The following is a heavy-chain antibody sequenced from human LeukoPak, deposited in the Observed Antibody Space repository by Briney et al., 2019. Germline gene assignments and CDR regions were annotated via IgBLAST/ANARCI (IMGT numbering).Heavy chain of an antibody. CDR1: GFTFSNYV. V-gene: IGHV3-7*01. Sequence: GGSLRLSCAASGFTFSNYVMNWVRQAPGKGLEWVAHIKQDGSQEYYVDSVKGRFTISRDSAKNSLYLQMNSLRAEDTAVYYCARGVPYDSWSGPHYSDYWGQGTLVTVSS. CDR2: IKQDGSQE. D-gene: IGHD3-3*01. J-gene: IGHJ4*02. CDR3: ARGVPYDSWSGPHYSDY.